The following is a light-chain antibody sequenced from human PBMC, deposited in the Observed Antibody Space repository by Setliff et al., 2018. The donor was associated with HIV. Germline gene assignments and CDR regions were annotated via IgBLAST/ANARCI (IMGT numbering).Light chain of an antibody. V-gene: IGLV2-23*02. CDR1: SGEVGAYNF. CDR2: EVN. Sequence: QSVLTQPASVSGSPGQSITISCTGTSGEVGAYNFVSWYQQHPGQVPKFMIYEVNKRPSGVSNRFSGSKSGNTASLTISGLQAEDEADYYCCSYAGSATLVFGGGTKVTVL. CDR3: CSYAGSATLV. J-gene: IGLJ2*01.